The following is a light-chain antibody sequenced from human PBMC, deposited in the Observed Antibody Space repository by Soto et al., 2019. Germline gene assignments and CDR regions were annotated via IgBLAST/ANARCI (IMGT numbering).Light chain of an antibody. CDR2: KVT. Sequence: QSPPGHPATAFRAPGQSISFSSAGSNSGVACSVYALDNRQHPGKAPQLIIYKVTKRPSGVSNRFSPHTSGNTASLCISGLQPDDEADYYCCFFTGTASQYVFGPGTKVTAL. CDR1: NSGVACSVY. J-gene: IGLJ1*01. V-gene: IGLV2-14*03. CDR3: CFFTGTASQYV.